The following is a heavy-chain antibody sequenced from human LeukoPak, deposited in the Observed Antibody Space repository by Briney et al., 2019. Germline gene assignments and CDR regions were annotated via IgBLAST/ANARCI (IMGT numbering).Heavy chain of an antibody. CDR2: LIGSSGAT. J-gene: IGHJ4*02. D-gene: IGHD5-12*01. CDR1: GFTFSNYA. CDR3: AKGAYDYIEIAYFDY. V-gene: IGHV3-23*01. Sequence: GGSLRLSCAASGFTFSNYAMNWVRQAPGKGLEWFEVLIGSSGATDYADSVKGRFTISRDNSKNTLFLQMNSLRAEDTAIYYCAKGAYDYIEIAYFDYWGQGALVTVSS.